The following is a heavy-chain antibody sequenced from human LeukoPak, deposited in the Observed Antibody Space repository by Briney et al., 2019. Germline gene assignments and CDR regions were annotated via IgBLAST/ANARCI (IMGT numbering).Heavy chain of an antibody. CDR3: AKDRLRAENY. V-gene: IGHV3-23*01. CDR1: GFTFSNYA. Sequence: GGSLRLSCVASGFTFSNYAMNWVRQAPGKGLEWLSSIFNSGDASYYADSVKGRFTISRGNSKNTLFLQMNSLRPEDTAVYYCAKDRLRAENYWGQGTLVTVSS. D-gene: IGHD5-24*01. J-gene: IGHJ4*02. CDR2: IFNSGDAS.